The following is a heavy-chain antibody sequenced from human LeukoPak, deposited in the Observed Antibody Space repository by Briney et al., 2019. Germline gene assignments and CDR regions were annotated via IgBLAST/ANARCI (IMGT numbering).Heavy chain of an antibody. D-gene: IGHD2/OR15-2a*01. J-gene: IGHJ4*02. V-gene: IGHV1-24*01. Sequence: ASVKVSCKVSGDTLSEFSMQWVRQAPGKGLEWMGVFAPGSETIYAQKFQGRFSMTEDTSRDTACMELNSLRSEDTAVYFCAVWGYRSESTTRYARFDYWGQGSLVTVSS. CDR1: GDTLSEFS. CDR3: AVWGYRSESTTRYARFDY. CDR2: FAPGSET.